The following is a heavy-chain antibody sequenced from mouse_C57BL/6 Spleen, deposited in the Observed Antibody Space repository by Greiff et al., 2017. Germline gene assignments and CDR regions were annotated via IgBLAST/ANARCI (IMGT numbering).Heavy chain of an antibody. J-gene: IGHJ2*01. CDR3: ARRCLDSSGYPYFDY. CDR1: GFSLSTFGMG. Sequence: QVTLKESGPGILQPSQTLSLTCSFSGFSLSTFGMGVGWIRQPSGKGLEWLAHIWWDDDKYYNPALKSRLTISKDTSKNQVFLKIANVDTADTATYYCARRCLDSSGYPYFDYWGQGTTLTVSS. CDR2: IWWDDDK. D-gene: IGHD3-2*02. V-gene: IGHV8-8*01.